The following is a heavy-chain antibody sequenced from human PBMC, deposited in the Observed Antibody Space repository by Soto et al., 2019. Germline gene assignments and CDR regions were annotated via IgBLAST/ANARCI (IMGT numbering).Heavy chain of an antibody. CDR3: ARVDYSNADYYYYYGMDV. CDR1: GYSFTSYW. D-gene: IGHD4-4*01. V-gene: IGHV5-51*01. Sequence: GESLKISCKGSGYSFTSYWIGWVRQMPGKGLEWMGIIYPGDSDTRYSPSFQGQVTISADKSISTAYPQWSSLKASDTAMYYCARVDYSNADYYYYYGMDVWGQGTTVTVSS. CDR2: IYPGDSDT. J-gene: IGHJ6*02.